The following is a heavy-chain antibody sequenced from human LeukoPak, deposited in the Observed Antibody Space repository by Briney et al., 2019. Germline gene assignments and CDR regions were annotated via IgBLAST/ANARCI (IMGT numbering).Heavy chain of an antibody. Sequence: PGGSLRLSCTASGVPFNSFAMSWVRQAPGQGLAWVSAISGGGDAHYADSVKGRFTISRDNSKNTLFLHMNNLTADDTALYYCAKEGITGAGSWGQGTLVSVSS. J-gene: IGHJ5*02. CDR1: GVPFNSFA. CDR3: AKEGITGAGS. CDR2: ISGGGDA. V-gene: IGHV3-23*01.